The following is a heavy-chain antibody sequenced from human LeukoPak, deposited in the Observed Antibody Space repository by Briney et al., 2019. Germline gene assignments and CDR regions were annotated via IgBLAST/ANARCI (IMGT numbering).Heavy chain of an antibody. V-gene: IGHV4-34*01. CDR3: ARGCRYYYGSGSCRSDP. CDR1: GGSFSGYY. J-gene: IGHJ5*02. Sequence: SETLSLTCAVYGGSFSGYYWSWIRQPSGKGLEWIGEINHSGSTNYNPSLKSRVTISVDTSKNQFSLKLSSVTAADTAVYYCARGCRYYYGSGSCRSDPWGQGTLVTVSS. CDR2: INHSGST. D-gene: IGHD3-10*01.